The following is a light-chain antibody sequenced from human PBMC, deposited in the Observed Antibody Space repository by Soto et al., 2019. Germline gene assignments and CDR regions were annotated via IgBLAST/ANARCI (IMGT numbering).Light chain of an antibody. J-gene: IGKJ2*01. CDR1: QSVSSY. Sequence: EIVLTQSPATLSLSPGERATLSCRASQSVSSYLAWYQQKPGQAPRLLIYDASNRATGIPARFSGSGSGPDFTLTISSLEPEDFAVYYCQQRSNWPRYTFGQGTKLEIK. CDR2: DAS. V-gene: IGKV3-11*01. CDR3: QQRSNWPRYT.